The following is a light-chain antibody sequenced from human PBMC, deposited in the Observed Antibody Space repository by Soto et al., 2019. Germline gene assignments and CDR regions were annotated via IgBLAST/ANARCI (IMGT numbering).Light chain of an antibody. CDR2: GAS. V-gene: IGKV3-20*01. CDR3: QQYGSSPQT. J-gene: IGKJ1*01. CDR1: QSVSSSY. Sequence: EIVLTQSPGTLSLSPGERATLSCRASQSVSSSYLAWYQQKPGQAPRLLIYGASTRATGIPARFSGSGSGTDFTLTISRLEPEDFAVYYCQQYGSSPQTFGQGTKVHIK.